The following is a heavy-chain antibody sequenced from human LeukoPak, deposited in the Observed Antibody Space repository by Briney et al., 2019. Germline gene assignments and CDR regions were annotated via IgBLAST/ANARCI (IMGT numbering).Heavy chain of an antibody. J-gene: IGHJ5*02. CDR3: ASDQYSSSWYSS. Sequence: GSLTLSCAASGCIVSTKYLSWVRQAPGKGLEWVSVIYTDGGTYYADSVRGRFTISRDNSKNTLYLQMNSLRAEDTAVYYCASDQYSSSWYSSWGQGTLVTVSS. CDR2: IYTDGGT. CDR1: GCIVSTKY. D-gene: IGHD6-13*01. V-gene: IGHV3-53*01.